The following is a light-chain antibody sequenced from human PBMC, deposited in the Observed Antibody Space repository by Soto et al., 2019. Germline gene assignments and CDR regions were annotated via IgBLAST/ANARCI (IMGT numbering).Light chain of an antibody. CDR2: GAS. CDR1: QSVSSSY. V-gene: IGKV3-20*01. J-gene: IGKJ3*01. CDR3: PQYGSPPFT. Sequence: EIVLTQSPGTLSLSPGERATLSCRASQSVSSSYLAWYQQKPGQAPRLLIYGASSRATGIPDRFSGSGSGRAFTLTISSLELEDFAVYYGPQYGSPPFTFGPWTKVDIK.